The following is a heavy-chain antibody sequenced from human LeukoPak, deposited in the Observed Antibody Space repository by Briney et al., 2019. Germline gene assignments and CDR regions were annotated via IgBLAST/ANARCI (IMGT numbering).Heavy chain of an antibody. CDR3: AKEGELLWFGELSSGVCDY. D-gene: IGHD3-10*01. CDR2: ISGSGGST. Sequence: GGSLRLSCAASGFTFSSYAMSWVRQAPGKGLEWVSAISGSGGSTYYADSVKGRFAISRDNSKNTLYLQMNSLRAEDTAVYYCAKEGELLWFGELSSGVCDYWGQGTLVTVSS. CDR1: GFTFSSYA. V-gene: IGHV3-23*01. J-gene: IGHJ4*02.